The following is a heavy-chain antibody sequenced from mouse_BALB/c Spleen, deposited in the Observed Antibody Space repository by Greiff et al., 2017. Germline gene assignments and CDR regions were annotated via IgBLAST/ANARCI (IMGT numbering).Heavy chain of an antibody. CDR1: GYTFTSYW. J-gene: IGHJ3*01. V-gene: IGHV1-87*01. D-gene: IGHD2-2*01. CDR2: IYPGDGDT. CDR3: AREPYGYDEDWFAY. Sequence: QVQLQQSGAELARPGASVKLSCKASGYTFTSYWMQWVKQRPGQGLEWIGAIYPGDGDTRYTQKFKGKATLTADKSSSTAYMQLSSLASEDSAVYYCAREPYGYDEDWFAYWGQGTLVTVSA.